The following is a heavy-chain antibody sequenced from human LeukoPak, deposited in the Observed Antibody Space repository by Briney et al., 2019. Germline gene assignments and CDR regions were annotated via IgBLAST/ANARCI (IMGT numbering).Heavy chain of an antibody. V-gene: IGHV3-23*01. Sequence: GGSLRLSCAASGFTFSSYAMSWVRQAPGKGLEWVSDISGSGGSTYYADSVKGRFTISRDNSKNTLYLQVNNLRAEDTGVYYCAKVGWGYSYGSGGNWGQGTLVTVSS. J-gene: IGHJ4*02. CDR2: ISGSGGST. CDR3: AKVGWGYSYGSGGN. D-gene: IGHD5-18*01. CDR1: GFTFSSYA.